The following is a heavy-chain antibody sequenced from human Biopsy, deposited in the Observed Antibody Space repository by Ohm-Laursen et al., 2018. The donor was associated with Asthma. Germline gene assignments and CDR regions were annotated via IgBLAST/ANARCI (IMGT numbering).Heavy chain of an antibody. D-gene: IGHD6-19*01. CDR2: IHYSGST. Sequence: SQTLSLTCIVSGGSINIGDHYWSWLRQPPGKGLEWFGFIHYSGSTPYNPSLKGGVTISVDTSKNQFSLKLSSVTAADTAVYYCARASVAASSNWFDPWGQGTLVTVSS. CDR3: ARASVAASSNWFDP. V-gene: IGHV4-30-4*01. CDR1: GGSINIGDHY. J-gene: IGHJ5*02.